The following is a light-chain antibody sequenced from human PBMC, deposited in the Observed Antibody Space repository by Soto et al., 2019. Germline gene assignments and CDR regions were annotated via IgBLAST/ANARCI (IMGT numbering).Light chain of an antibody. CDR1: SSDVGAFNF. Sequence: QSVLTQPASVSGSPGQSITISCTGTSSDVGAFNFVSWYQQHPGKAPKLMIYEVSNRPSGVSNRFSGSKSGNTASLTISGLQAEDEADYYCNSYTNTAARVFGTGTKLTVL. V-gene: IGLV2-14*01. CDR3: NSYTNTAARV. CDR2: EVS. J-gene: IGLJ1*01.